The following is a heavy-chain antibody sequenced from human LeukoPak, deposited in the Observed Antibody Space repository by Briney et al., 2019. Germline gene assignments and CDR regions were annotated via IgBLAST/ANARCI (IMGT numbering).Heavy chain of an antibody. CDR3: AKDRALYYYYGMDV. CDR2: ISGSGGST. D-gene: IGHD1-26*01. J-gene: IGHJ6*02. CDR1: GFTFSSYA. Sequence: GGSLRLSCAASGFTFSSYAMSWVRQAPGKGLEWVSAISGSGGSTYYADSVKGRFTISRDNAKNSLYLQMNSLRAEDTALYYCAKDRALYYYYGMDVWGQGTTVTVSS. V-gene: IGHV3-23*01.